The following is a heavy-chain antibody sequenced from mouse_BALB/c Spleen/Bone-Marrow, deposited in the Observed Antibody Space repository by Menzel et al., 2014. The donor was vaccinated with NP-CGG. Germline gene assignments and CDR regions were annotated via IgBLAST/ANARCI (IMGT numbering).Heavy chain of an antibody. CDR1: GYTFTSYI. V-gene: IGHV1-14*01. CDR2: INPYNDGT. J-gene: IGHJ2*01. Sequence: EVQRVESGPGLVKPGASVKMSCKASGYTFTSYILHWVKQKPGQGLEWIGYINPYNDGTKYNEKFKGKATLTSDKFSSATYMELSSLTSEDSAVYYCARGGGHYFDYWGQGTTLTVSS. CDR3: ARGGGHYFDY.